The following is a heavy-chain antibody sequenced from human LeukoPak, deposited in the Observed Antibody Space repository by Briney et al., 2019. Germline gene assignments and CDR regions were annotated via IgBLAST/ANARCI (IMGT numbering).Heavy chain of an antibody. CDR3: ARCKYSYYDFWSGEPPPLDY. V-gene: IGHV1-2*02. CDR2: INPNSGGT. D-gene: IGHD3-3*01. CDR1: GYTFTGCY. Sequence: GASVKVSCKASGYTFTGCYMHWVRQAPGQGLEWMGWINPNSGGTNYAQKFQGRVTMTRDTSISTAYMELSRLGSDDTAVYYCARCKYSYYDFWSGEPPPLDYWGQGTLVTVSS. J-gene: IGHJ4*02.